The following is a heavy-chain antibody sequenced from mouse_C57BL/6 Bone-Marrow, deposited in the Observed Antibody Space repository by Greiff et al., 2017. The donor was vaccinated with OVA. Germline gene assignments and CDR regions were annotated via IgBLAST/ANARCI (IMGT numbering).Heavy chain of an antibody. V-gene: IGHV1-69*01. J-gene: IGHJ1*03. CDR1: GYTFTSYW. D-gene: IGHD1-1*01. CDR3: ARAVLYYYWYFDV. CDR2: IGPSDSYT. Sequence: QVQLQQPGAELVMPGASVKLSCKASGYTFTSYWMHWVKQRPGQGLEWIGEIGPSDSYTNYNQKFKGKSTLTVDKSSSTAYMQLSSLTSEDSAVYYCARAVLYYYWYFDVWGTGTTVTVSS.